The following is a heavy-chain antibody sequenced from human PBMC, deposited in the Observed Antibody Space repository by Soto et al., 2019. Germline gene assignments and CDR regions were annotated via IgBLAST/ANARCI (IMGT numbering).Heavy chain of an antibody. CDR2: ISSSGSTI. V-gene: IGHV3-48*02. Sequence: GGSLRLSCAAPGFTFSTFNKNWVCQAPGKGLDWVSYISSSGSTIYYADSAKGRFTISRDNAKNSLYLQMNSLRDEDTAVYYSAREGEGHCISSSCLNWFDPWGQGTMVTVSS. D-gene: IGHD2-2*01. CDR3: AREGEGHCISSSCLNWFDP. CDR1: GFTFSTFN. J-gene: IGHJ5*02.